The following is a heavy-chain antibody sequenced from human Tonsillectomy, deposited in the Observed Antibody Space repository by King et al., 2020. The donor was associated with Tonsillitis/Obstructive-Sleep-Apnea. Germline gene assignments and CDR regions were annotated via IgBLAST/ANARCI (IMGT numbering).Heavy chain of an antibody. D-gene: IGHD6-6*01. CDR2: INSDESST. CDR1: GFTFSSYW. Sequence: VQLVESGGGLVQPGGSLRLSCAASGFTFSSYWMHWVRQAPGKGLVWVSRINSDESSTSYADSVKGRFTISRDNAKNTLYLQMNSLRDEDTAVYYCARTEYSNNDWYFDLWGRGTLVTVSS. CDR3: ARTEYSNNDWYFDL. V-gene: IGHV3-74*01. J-gene: IGHJ2*01.